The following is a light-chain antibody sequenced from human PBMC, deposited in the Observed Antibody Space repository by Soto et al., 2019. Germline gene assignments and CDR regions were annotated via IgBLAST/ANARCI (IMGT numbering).Light chain of an antibody. V-gene: IGLV2-14*01. CDR1: SSDIGGSDY. CDR3: SSYGTRGTLV. Sequence: QSVLTQAASVSGSPGQSITISCTGTSSDIGGSDYVSWYQQHPGKAPKVIIYEDSHRPSGVSDRFSGSKSGNAASLTIAGLQAEDDADYYYSSYGTRGTLVFGGGTKLTVL. CDR2: EDS. J-gene: IGLJ3*02.